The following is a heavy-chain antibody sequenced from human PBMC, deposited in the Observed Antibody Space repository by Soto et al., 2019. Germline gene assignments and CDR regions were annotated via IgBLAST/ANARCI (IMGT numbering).Heavy chain of an antibody. CDR3: ARDPHSSGSYGMDV. D-gene: IGHD3-22*01. Sequence: GGSLRLSCAASGFTVSSNYMSWVRQAPGKGLEWVSVIYSGGSTYYADSVKGRFTISRDNSKNTLYFQMNSLRAEDTAVYYCARDPHSSGSYGMDVWGQGTTVTVSS. CDR2: IYSGGST. V-gene: IGHV3-53*01. CDR1: GFTVSSNY. J-gene: IGHJ6*02.